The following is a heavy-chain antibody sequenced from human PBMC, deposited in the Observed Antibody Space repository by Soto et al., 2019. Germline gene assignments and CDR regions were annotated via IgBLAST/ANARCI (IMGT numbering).Heavy chain of an antibody. CDR3: ERIGDLCSGWYVSD. CDR2: TYYRSNWYT. CDR1: GDSVSTKSAT. Sequence: SQSLSVTCAVSGDSVSTKSATWDWIRQSPSRGLEWLGRTYYRSNWYTDYAVSVKGRITISPDTSNNQLSLQLNSVTPDDTAVYYCERIGDLCSGWYVSDWGQGTLVTVSS. D-gene: IGHD6-19*01. V-gene: IGHV6-1*01. J-gene: IGHJ4*02.